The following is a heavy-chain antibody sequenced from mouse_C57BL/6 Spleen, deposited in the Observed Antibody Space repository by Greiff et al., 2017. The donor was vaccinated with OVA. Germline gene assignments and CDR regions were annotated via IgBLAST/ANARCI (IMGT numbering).Heavy chain of an antibody. CDR1: GYAFSSSW. Sequence: VKLQQSGPELVKPGASVKISCKASGYAFSSSWMNWVKQRPGKGLEWIGRIYPGDGDTNYNGKFKGKATLTADKSSSTAYMQLSSLTSEDSAVYFCARAGSSPAWFAYWGQGTLVTVSA. CDR2: IYPGDGDT. J-gene: IGHJ3*01. CDR3: ARAGSSPAWFAY. V-gene: IGHV1-82*01. D-gene: IGHD1-1*01.